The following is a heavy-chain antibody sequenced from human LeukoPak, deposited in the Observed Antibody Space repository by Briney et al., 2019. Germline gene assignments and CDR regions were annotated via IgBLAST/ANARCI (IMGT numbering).Heavy chain of an antibody. V-gene: IGHV3-30*02. D-gene: IGHD3-3*01. CDR3: AKDNYDFWSGYCDY. CDR1: GFTFSSYG. CDR2: IRYDGSNK. J-gene: IGHJ4*02. Sequence: GGSLRLSCAASGFTFSSYGMKWVRQAPGKGLEWVAFIRYDGSNKYYVDSVKGRFTISRDNSKNTLYLQMNSLRAEDTAVYYCAKDNYDFWSGYCDYWGQGTLVTVSS.